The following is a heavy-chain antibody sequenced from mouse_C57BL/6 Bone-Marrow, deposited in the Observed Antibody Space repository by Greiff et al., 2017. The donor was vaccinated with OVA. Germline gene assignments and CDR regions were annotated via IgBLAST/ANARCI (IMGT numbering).Heavy chain of an antibody. Sequence: QVQLQQPGAELVKPGASVTLSCKASGYTFTSYWMHWVKQRPGQGLEWIGMIHPNSGSTNYNEKFKSKATLTVDKSSSTAYMQLSSLTSEDSAVYYCVYYGSRYFDYWGQGTTLTVSS. V-gene: IGHV1-64*01. D-gene: IGHD1-1*01. CDR1: GYTFTSYW. J-gene: IGHJ2*01. CDR3: VYYGSRYFDY. CDR2: IHPNSGST.